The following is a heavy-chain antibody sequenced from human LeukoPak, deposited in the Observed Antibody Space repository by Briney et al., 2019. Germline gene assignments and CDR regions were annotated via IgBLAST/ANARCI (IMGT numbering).Heavy chain of an antibody. Sequence: PGGSLRLSCAASGFTFSSYAMSWVRQAPGKGLERVSAISGSGGSTYYADSVKGRFTISRDNTKNTLYLQMNSLRAEDTAVYYCAKDGGGDFWSGYYESYWGQGTLSPSPQ. CDR2: ISGSGGST. J-gene: IGHJ4*02. CDR3: AKDGGGDFWSGYYESY. CDR1: GFTFSSYA. V-gene: IGHV3-23*01. D-gene: IGHD3-3*01.